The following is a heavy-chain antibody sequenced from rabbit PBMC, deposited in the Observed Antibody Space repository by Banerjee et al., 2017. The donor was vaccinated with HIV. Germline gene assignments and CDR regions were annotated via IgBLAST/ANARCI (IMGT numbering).Heavy chain of an antibody. CDR2: VSTGDSST. J-gene: IGHJ4*01. CDR3: ARNPVAGLDYKGL. V-gene: IGHV1S45*01. CDR1: GFTLIGNW. D-gene: IGHD4-2*01. Sequence: PLLESAGGRVNPGESLILPCTAAGFTLIGNWICWVCEAPGPGLEWNGFVSTGDSSTYNASWAKGKFTISKTTSTTVTLQMTSLTPADTATYFCARNPVAGLDYKGLWGPGTLVTVS.